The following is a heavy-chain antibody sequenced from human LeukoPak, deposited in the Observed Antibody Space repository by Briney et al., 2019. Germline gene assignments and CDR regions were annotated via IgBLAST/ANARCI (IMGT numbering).Heavy chain of an antibody. CDR1: GGSISSYY. D-gene: IGHD3-22*01. Sequence: SQTLSLTCTVAGGSISSYYWSWIRQPPGKGLEWIGYTYYSGSTNYDPSLKSRVTISVDTSKNQFSLKLSSVTAADTAVYYCARDSDSSGYYDQGAFDIWGQGTMVTVSS. CDR2: TYYSGST. J-gene: IGHJ3*02. V-gene: IGHV4-59*01. CDR3: ARDSDSSGYYDQGAFDI.